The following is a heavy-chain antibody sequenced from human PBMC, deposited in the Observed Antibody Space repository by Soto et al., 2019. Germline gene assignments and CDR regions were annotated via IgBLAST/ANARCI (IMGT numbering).Heavy chain of an antibody. CDR1: GFHLRNHA. CDR3: AKAKNDYNWDNRPPFDY. V-gene: IGHV3-23*01. Sequence: GVSLSSPSASSGFHLRNHAMTWSRHPGGKALEWVSLISANDVGTYYAESVKTRFTISTDQSRNTVYLQMDSLRADDTAIYYCAKAKNDYNWDNRPPFDYWGQGNLVTASS. J-gene: IGHJ4*02. CDR2: ISANDVGT. D-gene: IGHD1-20*01.